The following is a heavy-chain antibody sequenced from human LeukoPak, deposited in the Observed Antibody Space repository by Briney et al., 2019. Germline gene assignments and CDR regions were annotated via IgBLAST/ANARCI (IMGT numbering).Heavy chain of an antibody. CDR3: ARATGVYYYYYVDV. J-gene: IGHJ6*03. CDR1: GGSFSGYY. CDR2: INHSGST. D-gene: IGHD3-10*01. V-gene: IGHV4-34*01. Sequence: SETLSPTWAVYGGSFSGYYWSWIRPPPGEGLGWIGEINHSGSTNYNPSLKSRVTISVDTSKNKFYLKLSSVTAADTAVYYCARATGVYYYYYVDVWGKGTTVTVSS.